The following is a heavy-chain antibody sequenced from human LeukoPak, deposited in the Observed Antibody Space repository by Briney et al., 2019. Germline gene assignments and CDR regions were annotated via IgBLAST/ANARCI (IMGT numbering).Heavy chain of an antibody. CDR3: ARRPIFGGWFAP. D-gene: IGHD3-3*01. J-gene: IGHJ5*02. Sequence: PSETLSLTCTASGGSISSYYWSWIRQPPGKGLEWIGYIHDSGSTNYNPSLKSRVTISVDTSKNQFSLMLYSLTAADTAVYYCARRPIFGGWFAPWGQGTLVTVSS. V-gene: IGHV4-59*08. CDR2: IHDSGST. CDR1: GGSISSYY.